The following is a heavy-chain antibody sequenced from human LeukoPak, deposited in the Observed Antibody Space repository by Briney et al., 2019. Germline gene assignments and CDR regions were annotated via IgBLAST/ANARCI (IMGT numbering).Heavy chain of an antibody. Sequence: GGSLRLSCAASGFTFSSYGMSWVRQAPGKGLEWVSAISGSGGSTYYADSVKGRFTISRDNSKNTLYLQMNSLRAEDTAVYYCAKDGTVSGSRKYYFDYWGQGTLVTVSS. V-gene: IGHV3-23*01. J-gene: IGHJ4*02. CDR3: AKDGTVSGSRKYYFDY. CDR1: GFTFSSYG. D-gene: IGHD3-10*01. CDR2: ISGSGGST.